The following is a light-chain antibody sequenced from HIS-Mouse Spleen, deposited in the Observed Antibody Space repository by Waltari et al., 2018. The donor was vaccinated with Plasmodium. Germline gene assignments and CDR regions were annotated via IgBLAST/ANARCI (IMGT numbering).Light chain of an antibody. V-gene: IGKV1-5*03. CDR1: QSISSC. CDR2: KAS. Sequence: DIQMTQSPSTLSAPVGDRVTLTCPASQSISSCLAWYQQKPGKAPKLLIYKASSFESGVPARFSGSGSGTEFTLTISSLQPDDFATYYCQQYNSYSWTFGQGTKVEIK. CDR3: QQYNSYSWT. J-gene: IGKJ1*01.